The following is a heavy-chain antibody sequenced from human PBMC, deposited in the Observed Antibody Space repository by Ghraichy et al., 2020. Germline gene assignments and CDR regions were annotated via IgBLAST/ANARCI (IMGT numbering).Heavy chain of an antibody. J-gene: IGHJ4*02. CDR1: GFTFSSYG. CDR3: AKDGGEMAPFYFDY. V-gene: IGHV3-33*06. CDR2: IWYDGSNK. Sequence: GGSLRLSCAASGFTFSSYGMHWVRQAPGKGLEWVAVIWYDGSNKYYADSVKGRFTISRDNSKNTLYLQMNSLRAEDTAVYYCAKDGGEMAPFYFDYWGRGTLVTVSS. D-gene: IGHD5-24*01.